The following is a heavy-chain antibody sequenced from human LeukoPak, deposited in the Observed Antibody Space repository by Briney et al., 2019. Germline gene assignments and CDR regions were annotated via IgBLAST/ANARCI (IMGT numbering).Heavy chain of an antibody. V-gene: IGHV1-2*02. Sequence: ASVKVSCKASGYTVIDYYVHWVRQAPGQGLEWMGWINPNAGGTNYAQKFQGRVTMAWDTSITTTYMELSRLTSDDTAVYYCARAHTTGWYWGQGTQVTVSS. D-gene: IGHD6-19*01. CDR3: ARAHTTGWY. CDR2: INPNAGGT. CDR1: GYTVIDYY. J-gene: IGHJ4*02.